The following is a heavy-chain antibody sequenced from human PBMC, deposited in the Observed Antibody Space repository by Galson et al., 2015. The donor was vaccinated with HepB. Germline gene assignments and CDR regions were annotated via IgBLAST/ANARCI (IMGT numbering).Heavy chain of an antibody. Sequence: SLRLSCAASGFTFSSYAMSWVRQAPGKGLEWVSAISGSGGSTYYADSVKGRFTISRDNAKNSLYLQMNSLRAEDTAVYYCARGAHRIAARPGVDVWGQGTTVTVSS. CDR1: GFTFSSYA. D-gene: IGHD6-6*01. CDR3: ARGAHRIAARPGVDV. CDR2: ISGSGGST. V-gene: IGHV3-23*01. J-gene: IGHJ6*02.